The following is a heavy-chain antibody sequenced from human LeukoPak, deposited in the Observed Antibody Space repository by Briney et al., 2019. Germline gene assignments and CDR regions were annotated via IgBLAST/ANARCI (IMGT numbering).Heavy chain of an antibody. J-gene: IGHJ6*03. CDR1: GFTFSSYW. CDR3: ARGTVMDYHYYYYMDV. V-gene: IGHV3-7*01. CDR2: IKQDGSEK. D-gene: IGHD2-8*01. Sequence: GGSLRLSCAASGFTFSSYWMSWVRQAPGKGLEWVANIKQDGSEKYYVDSVKGRFTISRDNAKNSLYLQMNSLRAEDTAVYYCARGTVMDYHYYYYMDVWGKGTTVTISS.